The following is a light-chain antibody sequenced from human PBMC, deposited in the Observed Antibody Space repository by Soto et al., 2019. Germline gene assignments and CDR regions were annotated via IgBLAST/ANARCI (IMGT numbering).Light chain of an antibody. CDR1: QSVSSY. V-gene: IGKV3-11*01. CDR2: DAS. Sequence: EIVLTQSPATLSLSPGERATLSCRASQSVSSYLAWYQQKPGQAPRLLIYDASNRATGIPARFSGSGSGTDFPLTTSRLEPSDFAFYYCQQRSNWPITFGQGTRLERK. J-gene: IGKJ5*01. CDR3: QQRSNWPIT.